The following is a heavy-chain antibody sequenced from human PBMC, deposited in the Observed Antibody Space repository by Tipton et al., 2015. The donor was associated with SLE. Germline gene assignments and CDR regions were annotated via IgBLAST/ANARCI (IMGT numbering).Heavy chain of an antibody. CDR2: ISSGGSRT. CDR3: SAWFNQ. J-gene: IGHJ5*02. Sequence: SLRLSCAASGLAFSSDDMSWVRQAPGKGLEWVSAISSGGSRTFYADSVKGRFTISRDNAKNTLYLQMHSLGVEDSAVYYCSAWFNQWGQGTMVTVSS. CDR1: GLAFSSDD. V-gene: IGHV3-23*01.